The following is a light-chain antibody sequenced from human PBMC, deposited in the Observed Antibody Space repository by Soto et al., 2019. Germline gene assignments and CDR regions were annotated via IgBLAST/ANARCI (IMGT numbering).Light chain of an antibody. CDR1: GSDVGGYDY. CDR3: SSYTSSSTYV. J-gene: IGLJ1*01. CDR2: EVT. Sequence: QSALTQPASVSGSPGQSITMSCTGTGSDVGGYDYVSWYQHHPGKAPKVMIYEVTNRPSGVSNRFSGSKSGNTASLTISGILAEDEADYYCSSYTSSSTYVFGKGTKVTVL. V-gene: IGLV2-14*01.